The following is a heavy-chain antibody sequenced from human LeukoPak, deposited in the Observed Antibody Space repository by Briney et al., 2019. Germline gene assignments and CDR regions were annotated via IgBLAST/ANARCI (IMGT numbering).Heavy chain of an antibody. V-gene: IGHV3-23*01. CDR1: GRSISSYY. D-gene: IGHD2-15*01. J-gene: IGHJ3*02. Sequence: TSETLCLTCTVSGRSISSYYWSWIPQPPGKGLEWVSSHSARGGGTYYADSVRGRFTISKDNSKNTLYLQMNSLGAEDTAVYYCAKVPGQIVVPPPAAPAEGGYDAFDIWGQGTLVTVSS. CDR3: AKVPGQIVVPPPAAPAEGGYDAFDI. CDR2: HSARGGGT.